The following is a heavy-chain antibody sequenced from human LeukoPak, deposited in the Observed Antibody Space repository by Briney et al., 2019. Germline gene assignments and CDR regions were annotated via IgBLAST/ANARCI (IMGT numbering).Heavy chain of an antibody. Sequence: PSETLSLTCAVYGGSFSGYYWSWIRQPPGKGLEWIGEINHSGSTNYNPSLKSRVNISVDTSKNQFSLKLSSVTAADTAVYYCARKGRSGMVRGSPNWFDPWGQGTLVTVSS. CDR3: ARKGRSGMVRGSPNWFDP. CDR1: GGSFSGYY. CDR2: INHSGST. V-gene: IGHV4-34*01. D-gene: IGHD3-10*01. J-gene: IGHJ5*02.